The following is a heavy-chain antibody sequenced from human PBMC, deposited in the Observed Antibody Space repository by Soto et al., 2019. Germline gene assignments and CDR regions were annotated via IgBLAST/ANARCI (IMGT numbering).Heavy chain of an antibody. CDR1: GGSISTSRSY. D-gene: IGHD2-21*01. CDR3: ARQPTTGDTDLWFDP. J-gene: IGHJ5*02. V-gene: IGHV4-39*01. CDR2: IFYSGST. Sequence: QLQLLESGPGLVKASETLSLTCNVSGGSISTSRSYWAWIRQPPGKGLEWLANIFYSGSTYYNPALASRVTVSVDASKKECSLKLRSGTAADTAVYYCARQPTTGDTDLWFDPWGQGTLVTVSS.